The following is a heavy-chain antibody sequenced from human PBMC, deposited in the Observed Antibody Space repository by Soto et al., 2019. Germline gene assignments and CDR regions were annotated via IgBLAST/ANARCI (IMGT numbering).Heavy chain of an antibody. D-gene: IGHD1-26*01. CDR1: GYSFTSYW. J-gene: IGHJ6*02. V-gene: IGHV5-51*01. Sequence: GESLKLSCKGSGYSFTSYWIGWVRQMPGKGLEWMGIIYPGDSDTRYTPSFQGQVTISADKSISTAYLQWSSLKASDTAMYYCARSVDSGSYYDYYYYGMDVWGQGTTVTVSS. CDR2: IYPGDSDT. CDR3: ARSVDSGSYYDYYYYGMDV.